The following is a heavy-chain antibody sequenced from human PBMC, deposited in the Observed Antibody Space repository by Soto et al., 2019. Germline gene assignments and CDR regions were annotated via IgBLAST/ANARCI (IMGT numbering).Heavy chain of an antibody. J-gene: IGHJ6*02. CDR1: GYTFTSYG. CDR3: ARERVLRYFDSVNYYGMDV. CDR2: ISAYNDNT. Sequence: ASVKVSCKASGYTFTSYGISWVRQAPGQGLEWMGWISAYNDNTNYAQKFQGRVTMTRDTSTSTVYMELSSLRSEDTAVYYCARERVLRYFDSVNYYGMDVWGQGTTVTVSS. D-gene: IGHD3-9*01. V-gene: IGHV1-18*01.